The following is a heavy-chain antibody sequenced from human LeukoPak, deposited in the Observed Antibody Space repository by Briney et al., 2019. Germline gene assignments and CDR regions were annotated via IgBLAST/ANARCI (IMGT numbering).Heavy chain of an antibody. Sequence: GGSLRLSCAASGFTFSTYTMNWVRQAPWKGLEWVSSNSDSSGSIYYAVSVKGRFTISRDNAKNSLYLQMNSLRGEDTAVYYCARDAVVVDINGFDIWGRGTMVTVSS. CDR2: NSDSSGSI. CDR3: ARDAVVVDINGFDI. D-gene: IGHD3-22*01. V-gene: IGHV3-21*01. CDR1: GFTFSTYT. J-gene: IGHJ3*02.